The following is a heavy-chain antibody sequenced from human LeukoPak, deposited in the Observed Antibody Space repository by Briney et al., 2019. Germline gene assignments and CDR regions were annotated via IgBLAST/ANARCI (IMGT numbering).Heavy chain of an antibody. Sequence: GGSLRLSCPASGFTFSSYAMSWVPQAPGKGLEWVSAISGSGGSTYYADSVKGRFTISRDNSKNTLYLQMNSLRAEDTAVYYCARMDGGILLFSDAFDIWGQGTMVTVSS. J-gene: IGHJ3*02. D-gene: IGHD2-21*02. CDR1: GFTFSSYA. V-gene: IGHV3-23*01. CDR3: ARMDGGILLFSDAFDI. CDR2: ISGSGGST.